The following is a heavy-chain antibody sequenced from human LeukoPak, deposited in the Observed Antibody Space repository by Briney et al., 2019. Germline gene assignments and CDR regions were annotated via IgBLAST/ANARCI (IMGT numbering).Heavy chain of an antibody. CDR2: INFNSGGT. V-gene: IGHV1-2*02. CDR3: SFGVLVLASFDD. Sequence: ASVKVSFKASGYTFTVYYMHWVRQAPGQGLEWMGWINFNSGGTKYAQKFQGRVTMTRDTSTTTAHMELSRLRYDDTAVYYCSFGVLVLASFDDWGQGTLVRVSS. J-gene: IGHJ4*02. D-gene: IGHD3-3*01. CDR1: GYTFTVYY.